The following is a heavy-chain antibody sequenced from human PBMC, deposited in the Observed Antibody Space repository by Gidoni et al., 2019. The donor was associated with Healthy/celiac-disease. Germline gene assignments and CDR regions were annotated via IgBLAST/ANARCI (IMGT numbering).Heavy chain of an antibody. V-gene: IGHV1-3*01. CDR3: ALKTIDSGYSYGNNWFDP. Sequence: QVQLVQSGAEVKKPGASVKVSCKASGYTFTSYAMQWGHQAPGQRLEWMGWINAGNGNTKYSQKFQGRVTITRDTSASTAYMELSSLRSEDTAVYYCALKTIDSGYSYGNNWFDPWGQGTLVTVSS. CDR1: GYTFTSYA. J-gene: IGHJ5*02. CDR2: INAGNGNT. D-gene: IGHD5-18*01.